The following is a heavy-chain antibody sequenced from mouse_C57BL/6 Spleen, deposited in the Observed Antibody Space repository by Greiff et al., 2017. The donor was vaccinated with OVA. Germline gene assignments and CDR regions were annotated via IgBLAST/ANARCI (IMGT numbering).Heavy chain of an antibody. V-gene: IGHV1-63*01. CDR2: IYPGGGYT. CDR1: GYTFTNYW. Sequence: QVHVKQSGAELVRPGTSVKMSCKASGYTFTNYWIGWAKQRPGHGLEWIGDIYPGGGYTNYNEKFKGKATLTADKSSSTAYMQFSSLTSEDSAIYYCARTLWPGGAMDYWGQGTSVTVSS. J-gene: IGHJ4*01. D-gene: IGHD1-1*02. CDR3: ARTLWPGGAMDY.